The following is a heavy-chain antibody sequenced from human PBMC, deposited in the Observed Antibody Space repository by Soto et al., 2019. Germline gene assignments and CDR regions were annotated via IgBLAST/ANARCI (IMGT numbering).Heavy chain of an antibody. Sequence: QVQLVESGGGLVKPGGSLRLSCAASGFTFSDYYMSWIRQAPGKGLEWVSCISSSDSTIYYADSVKGRFTISRDNAKNSLYVQMNSLRAEDTAVYYCARTLNMIRGLSGRFDPWGQGTLVTVSS. CDR2: ISSSDSTI. V-gene: IGHV3-11*01. J-gene: IGHJ5*02. D-gene: IGHD3-10*01. CDR3: ARTLNMIRGLSGRFDP. CDR1: GFTFSDYY.